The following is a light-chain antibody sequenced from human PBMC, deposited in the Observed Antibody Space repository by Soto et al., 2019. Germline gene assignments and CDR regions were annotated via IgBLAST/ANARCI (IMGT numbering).Light chain of an antibody. CDR1: SGHSSYG. J-gene: IGLJ2*01. Sequence: QPVLTQSPSASASLGASVKLTCTLSSGHSSYGIAWHQQQPEKGPRYLMKLNSDGSHRKGDGIPDRFSGSSSGAERYLTISSLQSEDEADYYCQTWGTGIQVFGGGTKLTVL. V-gene: IGLV4-69*01. CDR2: LNSDGSH. CDR3: QTWGTGIQV.